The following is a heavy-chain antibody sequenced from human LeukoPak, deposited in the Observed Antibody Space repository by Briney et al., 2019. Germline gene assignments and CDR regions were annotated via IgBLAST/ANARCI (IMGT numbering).Heavy chain of an antibody. CDR3: ATPSNYFDY. V-gene: IGHV1-2*02. CDR1: GYTFTSYA. J-gene: IGHJ4*02. CDR2: INPNSGGT. D-gene: IGHD2-2*01. Sequence: ASVKVSCKASGYTFTSYAMNWVRQAPGQGLEWMGWINPNSGGTNYAQKFQGRVTMTRDTSISTAYMELSRLRSDDTAVYYCATPSNYFDYWGQGTLVTVSS.